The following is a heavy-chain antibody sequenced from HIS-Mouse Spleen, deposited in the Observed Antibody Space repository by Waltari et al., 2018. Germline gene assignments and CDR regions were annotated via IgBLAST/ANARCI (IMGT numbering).Heavy chain of an antibody. J-gene: IGHJ2*01. CDR3: AREIPYSSSWYDWYFDL. D-gene: IGHD6-13*01. Sequence: QLQLRESGPGLVKPSETLSLTCPVPGGSIRSSRYYWGWIRQPPGKGLEWIGSIYYSGSTYYNPSLKSRVTISVDTSKNQFSLKLSSVTAADTAVYYCAREIPYSSSWYDWYFDLWGRGTLVTVSS. V-gene: IGHV4-39*07. CDR1: GGSIRSSRYY. CDR2: IYYSGST.